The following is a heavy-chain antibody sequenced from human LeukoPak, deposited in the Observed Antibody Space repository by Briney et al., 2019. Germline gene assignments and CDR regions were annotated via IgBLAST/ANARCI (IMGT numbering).Heavy chain of an antibody. J-gene: IGHJ4*02. V-gene: IGHV3-11*01. CDR1: GFSFSDYY. CDR2: ITNSGSSR. CDR3: ARDLAVAGF. D-gene: IGHD6-19*01. Sequence: GGSLRLSCAASGFSFSDYYMAWVRQAPGRGLEWVSYITNSGSSRYYADSVRGRFTISRDNAKNSLYLQMNGLRVEDTAVYYRARDLAVAGFWGRGTLVTVSS.